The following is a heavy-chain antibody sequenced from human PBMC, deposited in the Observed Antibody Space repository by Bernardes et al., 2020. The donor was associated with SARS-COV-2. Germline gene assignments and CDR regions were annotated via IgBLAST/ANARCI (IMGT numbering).Heavy chain of an antibody. V-gene: IGHV4-39*01. CDR2: FYHTGNS. CDR3: ANQGYCGGDCLYYFDT. D-gene: IGHD2-21*01. Sequence: SETLPLTCTVSGGSISSSSYYWGWIRQPPGKGLEWIGSFYHTGNSYYNPSLKSRVTISVDTSKNQFSLNLNSVTAADTAVYYCANQGYCGGDCLYYFDTWGQGSLVTVSS. J-gene: IGHJ4*02. CDR1: GGSISSSSYY.